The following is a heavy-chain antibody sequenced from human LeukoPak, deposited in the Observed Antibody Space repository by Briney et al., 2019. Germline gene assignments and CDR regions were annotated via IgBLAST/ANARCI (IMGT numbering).Heavy chain of an antibody. CDR2: ISPSGDRT. D-gene: IGHD3/OR15-3a*01. CDR3: ARAFRPASDPHDFYDF. Sequence: GGSLRLSCAASGFTFTNHPMHWVRQASGKRLEYVSAISPSGDRTWYADSVKGRFTISRDNSKNTMYLQMGSLRPEDMGVYYCARAFRPASDPHDFYDFWGRGTTVTVSS. V-gene: IGHV3-64*02. CDR1: GFTFTNHP. J-gene: IGHJ3*01.